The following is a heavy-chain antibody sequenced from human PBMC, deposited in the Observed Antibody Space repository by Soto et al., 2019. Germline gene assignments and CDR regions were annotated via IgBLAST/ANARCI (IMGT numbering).Heavy chain of an antibody. Sequence: FGTLALTFPVSGCSIRWYYLGLVPQPPGKGLEWIGYIYYSGSTNYNPSLKSRVTISVDGSKNHFSLELSSVTAADTAVYYCAREGGSGSPDWYFNVWGRGTLVTVSS. CDR3: AREGGSGSPDWYFNV. CDR1: GCSIRWYY. D-gene: IGHD1-26*01. CDR2: IYYSGST. V-gene: IGHV4-59*12. J-gene: IGHJ2*01.